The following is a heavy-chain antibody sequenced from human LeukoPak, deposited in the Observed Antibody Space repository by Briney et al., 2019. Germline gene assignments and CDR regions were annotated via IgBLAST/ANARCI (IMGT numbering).Heavy chain of an antibody. CDR1: GYTFTNYH. D-gene: IGHD6-25*01. CDR3: ARTTSFTASGYDY. Sequence: ASVTVSCMASGYTFTNYHINWVRQALGQGLEWMGWMNPNNGDSGYAQKFQGRVTITRDTSISTSYMELRSLRSDDTAVYFCARTTSFTASGYDYWGQGTLVTVSS. J-gene: IGHJ4*02. CDR2: MNPNNGDS. V-gene: IGHV1-8*03.